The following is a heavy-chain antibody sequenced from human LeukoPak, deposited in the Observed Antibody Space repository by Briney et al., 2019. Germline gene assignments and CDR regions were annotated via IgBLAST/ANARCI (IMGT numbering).Heavy chain of an antibody. CDR1: GGSFSDYY. Sequence: LSLTCAVYGGSFSDYYMSWIRQAPGKGLEWVSYISSSGSTIYYADSVKGRFTISRDNAKNSLYLQMNSLRAEDTAVYYCAREQGSSSWYDPHYFDYWGQGTLVTVSS. CDR2: ISSSGSTI. V-gene: IGHV3-11*01. J-gene: IGHJ4*02. D-gene: IGHD6-13*01. CDR3: AREQGSSSWYDPHYFDY.